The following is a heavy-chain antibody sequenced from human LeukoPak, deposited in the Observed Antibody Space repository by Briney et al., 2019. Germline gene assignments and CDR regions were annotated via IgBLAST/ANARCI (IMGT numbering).Heavy chain of an antibody. CDR1: GFTFSSYW. CDR2: IASDGSST. V-gene: IGHV3-74*01. CDR3: ARGGSGSRSSYYYYYGMDV. D-gene: IGHD3-10*01. Sequence: GGSLRLSCAASGFTFSSYWVNWVRQAPGKGLVWVSRIASDGSSTTYADSVKGRFSISRDNAKNTLYLQMNSLRVEDTAVYYCARGGSGSRSSYYYYYGMDVWGQGTTVTVSS. J-gene: IGHJ6*02.